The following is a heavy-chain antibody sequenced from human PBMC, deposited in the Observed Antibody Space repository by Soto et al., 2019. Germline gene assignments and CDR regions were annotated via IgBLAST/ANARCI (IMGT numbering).Heavy chain of an antibody. J-gene: IGHJ3*02. CDR2: IYYSGST. V-gene: IGHV4-30-4*01. Sequence: QVQLQESGPGLVKPSQTLSLTCTVSGGSISSGDYYWSWIRQPPGKGLEWVGYIYYSGSTYYNPSLKSRVTISVDTSKNQFSLKMSSVTAADTAVYYCAGYNWNYVGDDAFDIWGQGTMVTVSS. CDR3: AGYNWNYVGDDAFDI. D-gene: IGHD1-7*01. CDR1: GGSISSGDYY.